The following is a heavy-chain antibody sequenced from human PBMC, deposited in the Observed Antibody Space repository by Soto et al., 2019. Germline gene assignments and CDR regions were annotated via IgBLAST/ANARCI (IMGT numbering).Heavy chain of an antibody. CDR1: GFSFSSYW. J-gene: IGHJ1*01. CDR3: AKGVPAATRYFQH. V-gene: IGHV3-74*01. CDR2: INSDGSSA. D-gene: IGHD2-2*01. Sequence: VQLVESVGGLVQPGGSLRLSCAASGFSFSSYWMHWVRHAPGKGLVWVSRINSDGSSATYADSVKGRFTISRDNAKNTLYLQMNSLTPEDTAVYYCAKGVPAATRYFQHWGQGTLVTVSS.